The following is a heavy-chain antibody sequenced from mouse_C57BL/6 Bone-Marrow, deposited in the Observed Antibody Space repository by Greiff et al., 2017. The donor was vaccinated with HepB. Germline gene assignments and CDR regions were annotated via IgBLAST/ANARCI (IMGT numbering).Heavy chain of an antibody. CDR1: GYTFTDYY. Sequence: QVQLKESGAELVRPGASVKLSCKASGYTFTDYYINWVKQRPGQGLEWIARIYPGSGNTYYNEKFKGKATLTAEKSSSTAYMQLSSLTSEDSAVYFCARRDYDGYLFDYWGQGTTLTVSS. J-gene: IGHJ2*01. D-gene: IGHD2-3*01. V-gene: IGHV1-76*01. CDR3: ARRDYDGYLFDY. CDR2: IYPGSGNT.